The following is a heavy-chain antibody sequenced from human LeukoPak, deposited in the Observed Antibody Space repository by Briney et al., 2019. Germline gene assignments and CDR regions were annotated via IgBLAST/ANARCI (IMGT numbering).Heavy chain of an antibody. CDR1: GGSISYY. Sequence: SETLSLNCTVSGGSISYYWSWIRKPGGKGLEWIGRIYTSGRTNYNPSLKSRVTISVDTSKNQFSLKLSSVTAADTAVSFCARTPPLWFWVSWGQGTLVTVSS. V-gene: IGHV4-4*07. J-gene: IGHJ4*02. D-gene: IGHD3-10*01. CDR3: ARTPPLWFWVS. CDR2: IYTSGRT.